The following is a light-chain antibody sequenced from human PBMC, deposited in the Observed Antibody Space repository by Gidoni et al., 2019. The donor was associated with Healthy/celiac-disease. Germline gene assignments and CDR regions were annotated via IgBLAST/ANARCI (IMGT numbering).Light chain of an antibody. CDR2: AAS. J-gene: IGKJ3*01. V-gene: IGKV1-9*01. CDR1: QGISSY. CDR3: QQLNSYPRF. Sequence: DIQLTQSPSFLSASVGDRVTITCRASQGISSYLAWYQQKPGKAPKLLIYAASTLQSGVPSRFSGSGSGTEFTLTISSLQPEDFATYYCQQLNSYPRFFGPGTKVEIK.